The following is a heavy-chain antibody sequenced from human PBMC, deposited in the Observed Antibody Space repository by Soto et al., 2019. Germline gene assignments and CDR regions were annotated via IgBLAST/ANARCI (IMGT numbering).Heavy chain of an antibody. CDR2: ISPSGDYS. CDR1: GFTFSDYY. CDR3: TRGHTMSRY. Sequence: QVQVVDSGGGLVKPGGSLRLSCAASGFTFSDYYMSWIRQAPGKGLEWISYISPSGDYSNSAGSLQGRFIISRDNAKNSVYLQVNGLRVEDTAVYFCTRGHTMSRYWGQGTLVTVSS. J-gene: IGHJ4*02. D-gene: IGHD3-22*01. V-gene: IGHV3-11*05.